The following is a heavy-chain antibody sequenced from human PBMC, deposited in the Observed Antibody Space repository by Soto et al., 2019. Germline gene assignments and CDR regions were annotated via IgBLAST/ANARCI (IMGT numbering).Heavy chain of an antibody. CDR3: AKTLYYYDTSGYQ. CDR1: GFTFNSYA. CDR2: ISGSGGST. V-gene: IGHV3-23*01. Sequence: EVQLLESGGGLVQPGGSLRLSCAASGFTFNSYAMSWVRQAPGKGLEWVSAISGSGGSTYYADYVKGRFTISRDNSKNTLYLQMNSLRAEDTAVYYFAKTLYYYDTSGYQWGQGTLVTVSS. J-gene: IGHJ4*02. D-gene: IGHD3-22*01.